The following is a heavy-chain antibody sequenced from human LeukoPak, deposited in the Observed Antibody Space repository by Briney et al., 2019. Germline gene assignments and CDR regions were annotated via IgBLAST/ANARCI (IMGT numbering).Heavy chain of an antibody. CDR3: ARSGRGGAFDI. V-gene: IGHV3-74*01. D-gene: IGHD1-1*01. Sequence: GGSLRLSCAASGVTFSSYWMHWVRQGPGKGRVWGSRIYSDGSRTTYADSVKGRFTISGDNAKNTLYLQMNRLRAEDTAVYYCARSGRGGAFDIWGQGTMVTVSS. J-gene: IGHJ3*02. CDR1: GVTFSSYW. CDR2: IYSDGSRT.